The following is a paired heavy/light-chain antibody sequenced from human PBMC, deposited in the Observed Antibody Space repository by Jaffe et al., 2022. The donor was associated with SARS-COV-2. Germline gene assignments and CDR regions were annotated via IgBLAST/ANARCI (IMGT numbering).Heavy chain of an antibody. CDR1: GYTFSTYG. CDR3: ARDHNGGYNYWFDP. Sequence: QVQLVQSGAEVKKPGASVKVSCKASGYTFSTYGISWLRQAPGQGFEWMGWISGHNGNTKYAEKVQGRVFLTTDTSTTTAYMELRSLRPDDTAVYYCARDHNGGYNYWFDPWGQGTLVTVSS. D-gene: IGHD5-12*01. V-gene: IGHV1-18*01. J-gene: IGHJ5*02. CDR2: ISGHNGNT.
Light chain of an antibody. J-gene: IGKJ4*01. CDR2: DAS. CDR3: QQRSSWPFT. CDR1: QSVSYF. V-gene: IGKV3-11*01. Sequence: EIVLTQSPATLSLSPGERATLSCRASQSVSYFLGWYQQKPGQAPRLLIYDASNRATGIPARFSGSGSGTDFTLTISSLEPEDFAVYYCQQRSSWPFTFGGGTKVEIK.